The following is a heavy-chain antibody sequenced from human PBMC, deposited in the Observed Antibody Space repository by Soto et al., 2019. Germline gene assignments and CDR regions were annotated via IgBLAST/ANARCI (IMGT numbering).Heavy chain of an antibody. Sequence: EVQLLESGGGLVQPGGSLRLSCAASGFTFGSCAVSWLRQAPGKGLEWVSAIGCDGRSPHYADSVKGRFTISRDNSKNTLDLQMDSLRVEDTAVYYCAKERASKSGKFLTDAFDMWGQGTMVTVSS. CDR2: IGCDGRSP. J-gene: IGHJ3*02. V-gene: IGHV3-23*01. CDR3: AKERASKSGKFLTDAFDM. CDR1: GFTFGSCA. D-gene: IGHD1-26*01.